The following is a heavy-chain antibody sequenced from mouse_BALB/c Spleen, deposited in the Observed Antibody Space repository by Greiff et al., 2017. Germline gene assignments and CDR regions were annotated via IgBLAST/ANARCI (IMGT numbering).Heavy chain of an antibody. D-gene: IGHD2-3*01. CDR3: ARDRQDPDGYYDFYAMDY. CDR1: GFSLTSYG. CDR2: IWAGGST. V-gene: IGHV2-9*02. Sequence: VKLMESGPGLVAPSQSLSITCTVSGFSLTSYGVHWVRQPPGKGLEWLGVIWAGGSTNYNSALMSRLSISKDNSKSQVFLKMNSLQTDDTAMYYCARDRQDPDGYYDFYAMDYWGQGTSVTVSS. J-gene: IGHJ4*01.